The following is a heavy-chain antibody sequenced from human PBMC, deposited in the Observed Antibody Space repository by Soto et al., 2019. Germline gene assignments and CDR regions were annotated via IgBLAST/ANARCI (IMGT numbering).Heavy chain of an antibody. CDR2: IYQSGSI. J-gene: IGHJ5*02. Sequence: PSETLSLTCAVSGDSIGSSNWWNWVRQPPGKGLERIGKIYQSGSINYNPYLKSRVTILIGKSRNHFSLKLSSVTAADTAVYYCARKYCSGGSCFRDPWFDPWGQGTLVTVSS. CDR1: GDSIGSSNW. D-gene: IGHD2-15*01. V-gene: IGHV4-4*02. CDR3: ARKYCSGGSCFRDPWFDP.